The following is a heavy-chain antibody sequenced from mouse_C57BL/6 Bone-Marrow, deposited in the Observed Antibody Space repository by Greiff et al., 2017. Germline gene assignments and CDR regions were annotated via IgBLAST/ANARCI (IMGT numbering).Heavy chain of an antibody. J-gene: IGHJ3*01. D-gene: IGHD2-4*01. Sequence: QVQLQQPGAELVRPGSSVKLSCKASGYTFTSYWMHWVKQRPIQGLEWIGNIDPSDSETHYNQKFKDKATLTVDKSSSTAYMQLSSLTSEDSAVYYCARHYDYGAWFAYGGQGTLVTVSA. CDR1: GYTFTSYW. CDR2: IDPSDSET. CDR3: ARHYDYGAWFAY. V-gene: IGHV1-52*01.